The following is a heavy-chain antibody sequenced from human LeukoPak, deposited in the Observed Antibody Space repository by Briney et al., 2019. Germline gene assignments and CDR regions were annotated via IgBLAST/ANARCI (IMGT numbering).Heavy chain of an antibody. CDR1: GFTFYDYA. Sequence: GGSLRLSCAASGFTFYDYAMHWVRQAPGKGLEWVSLISGDGGSTYYADSVKGRFTISRDNSKNSLYLQMNSLRTEDTALYYCAKESRSGYYYRWFDPWGQGTLVTVSS. J-gene: IGHJ5*02. D-gene: IGHD3-22*01. CDR3: AKESRSGYYYRWFDP. V-gene: IGHV3-43*02. CDR2: ISGDGGST.